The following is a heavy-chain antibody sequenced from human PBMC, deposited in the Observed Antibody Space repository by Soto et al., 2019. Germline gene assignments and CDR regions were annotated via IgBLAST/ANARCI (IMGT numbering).Heavy chain of an antibody. CDR3: ASPRLSSDGTTPIDY. CDR1: GFTFSSSA. J-gene: IGHJ4*02. CDR2: ISYDGRNK. D-gene: IGHD1-1*01. V-gene: IGHV3-30-3*01. Sequence: QVQLVESGGGVVQPGRSLRLSCAASGFTFSSSAMHWVRQAPGKGLEWVGIISYDGRNKYYADSVKGRFTISRDNSKNTLYLQMNSLRAEDTAVYYCASPRLSSDGTTPIDYWGQGTLVTVSS.